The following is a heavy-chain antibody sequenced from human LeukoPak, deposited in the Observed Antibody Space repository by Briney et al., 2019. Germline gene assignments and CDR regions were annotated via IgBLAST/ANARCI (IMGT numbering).Heavy chain of an antibody. J-gene: IGHJ4*02. Sequence: PGGSLRLSCAASGFTFDDYGMNWVRQAPGKGLEWVSGINWNGGSTVYADSVRGRFTISRDNAQNTLYLQMNSLRAGHTALYYCARSKTLLPVPYGEFDYWGQGTLVTVSS. CDR1: GFTFDDYG. CDR2: INWNGGST. V-gene: IGHV3-20*04. CDR3: ARSKTLLPVPYGEFDY. D-gene: IGHD3-10*01.